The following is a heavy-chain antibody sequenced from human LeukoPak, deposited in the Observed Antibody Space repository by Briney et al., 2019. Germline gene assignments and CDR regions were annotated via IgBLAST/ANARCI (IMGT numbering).Heavy chain of an antibody. V-gene: IGHV1-2*04. Sequence: ASVKVSCKASGYTFTGYYMHWVRQAPGQGLEWMGWINPNSGGTNYAQKFQGWVTMTRDTSISTAYMELSRLRSDDTAVYYCARGHSGYDLLPFDYWGQGTLVTVSS. CDR3: ARGHSGYDLLPFDY. J-gene: IGHJ4*02. D-gene: IGHD5-12*01. CDR2: INPNSGGT. CDR1: GYTFTGYY.